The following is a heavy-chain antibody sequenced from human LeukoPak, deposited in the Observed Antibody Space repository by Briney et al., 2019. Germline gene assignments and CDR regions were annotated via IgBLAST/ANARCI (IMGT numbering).Heavy chain of an antibody. J-gene: IGHJ6*02. D-gene: IGHD2-2*01. CDR1: GGTFSSYA. Sequence: ASVKVSCKASGGTFSSYAISWVRQAPGQGLEWMGGIIPIFGTANYAQKFQGRVTITADESTSTAYMELSSPRSEDTAVYYCAREAIVVVPAAIGYYYGMDVWGQGTTVTVSS. CDR2: IIPIFGTA. CDR3: AREAIVVVPAAIGYYYGMDV. V-gene: IGHV1-69*13.